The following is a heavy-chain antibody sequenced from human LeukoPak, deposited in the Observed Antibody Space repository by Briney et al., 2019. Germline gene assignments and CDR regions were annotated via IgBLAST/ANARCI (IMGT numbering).Heavy chain of an antibody. CDR2: INSDGSST. J-gene: IGHJ4*02. CDR3: ARQYSGSYFSLGY. CDR1: GFTFSYYW. D-gene: IGHD1-26*01. Sequence: GGSLRLSCAASGFTFSYYWMHWVRQAPGKGLVWVSRINSDGSSTTYADSVKGRFTISRDNSKNTLYLQMNSLRAEDTAVYYCARQYSGSYFSLGYWGQGTLVTVSS. V-gene: IGHV3-74*01.